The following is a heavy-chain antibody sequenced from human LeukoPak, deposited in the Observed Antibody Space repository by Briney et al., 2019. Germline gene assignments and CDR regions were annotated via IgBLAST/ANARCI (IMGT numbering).Heavy chain of an antibody. CDR3: ARARWYFDY. J-gene: IGHJ4*02. D-gene: IGHD4-23*01. CDR2: ISYDGSNK. V-gene: IGHV3-30-3*01. CDR1: GFTFSSYA. Sequence: PGGSLRLSCAGSGFTFSSYAMHWVRQAPGKGLEWVAVISYDGSNKYYADSVKGRFTISRDNSKNTLYLQMNSLRAEDTAVYYCARARWYFDYWGQGTLVTVSS.